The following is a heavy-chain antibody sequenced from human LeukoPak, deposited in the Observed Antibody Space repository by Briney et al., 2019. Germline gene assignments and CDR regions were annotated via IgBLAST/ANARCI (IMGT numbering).Heavy chain of an antibody. CDR2: ISWNSGSI. CDR3: AKGTMVRGVISGFDY. D-gene: IGHD3-10*01. V-gene: IGHV3-9*01. J-gene: IGHJ4*02. Sequence: GGSLRLSCAASGFTFDDYAMHWVRQAPGKGLEWVSGISWNSGSIGYADSVKGRFTISRDNAKNSLYLQMNSLRAEDTALYYCAKGTMVRGVISGFDYWGQGTLVTVSS. CDR1: GFTFDDYA.